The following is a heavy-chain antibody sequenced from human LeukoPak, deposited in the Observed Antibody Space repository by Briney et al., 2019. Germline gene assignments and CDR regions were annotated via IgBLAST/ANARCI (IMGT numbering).Heavy chain of an antibody. D-gene: IGHD2-15*01. CDR3: ARDPGYCSGGSCNYYYGMDV. V-gene: IGHV4-30-2*01. CDR2: IYHSGST. CDR1: GGSISSGGYS. Sequence: SETLSLTCAVSGGSISSGGYSWSWIRHPPGRGLEWIGYIYHSGSTYYNPSLKSRVTISVDRSKNQFSLKLSSVTAADTAVYYCARDPGYCSGGSCNYYYGMDVWGKGTTVTVSS. J-gene: IGHJ6*04.